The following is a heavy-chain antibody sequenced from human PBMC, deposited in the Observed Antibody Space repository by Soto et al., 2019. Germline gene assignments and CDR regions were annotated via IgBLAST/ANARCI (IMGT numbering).Heavy chain of an antibody. Sequence: EVQLVESGGGLVQPGGSLRLSCMASEFTFSTFWMAWVRQAPGKGLEWVANIKGDGSKAYYVDSVKGRFTISRDNAKNLLYLQMNSLRAEDTALYYCARDLNYGVSTVYYDVFDTWGQGTMVTVSS. CDR1: EFTFSTFW. J-gene: IGHJ3*02. V-gene: IGHV3-7*01. CDR3: ARDLNYGVSTVYYDVFDT. CDR2: IKGDGSKA. D-gene: IGHD3-9*01.